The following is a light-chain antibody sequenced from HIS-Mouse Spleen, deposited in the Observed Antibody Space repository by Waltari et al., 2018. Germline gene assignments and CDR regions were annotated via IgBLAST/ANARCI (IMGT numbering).Light chain of an antibody. Sequence: DIQMTLSPSTLSASVGDRVTITCRASQRISSWLAWYQQKPGKAPKLLIYKASSLESGVPSRFSGSGSGTEFTLTISSLQPDDFATYYCQQYNSYSTFGQGTKMEIK. V-gene: IGKV1-5*03. CDR1: QRISSW. CDR3: QQYNSYST. J-gene: IGKJ2*01. CDR2: KAS.